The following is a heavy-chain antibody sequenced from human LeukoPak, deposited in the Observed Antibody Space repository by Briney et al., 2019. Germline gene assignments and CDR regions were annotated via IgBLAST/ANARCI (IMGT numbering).Heavy chain of an antibody. CDR1: GFVVTANY. V-gene: IGHV3-53*01. CDR2: ISIGGDT. Sequence: QPGGSLRLSCAGSGFVVTANYLAWARQAPGKGLEWVSTISIGGDTYYGDSVKGRSAISRDESTNTLSLHLDSLRVEDMGVYYCALLSGGTFDYWGQGTQVTAAS. CDR3: ALLSGGTFDY. J-gene: IGHJ4*02. D-gene: IGHD2/OR15-2a*01.